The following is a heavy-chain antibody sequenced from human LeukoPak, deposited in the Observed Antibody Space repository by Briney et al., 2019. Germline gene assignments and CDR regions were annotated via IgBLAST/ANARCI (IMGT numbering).Heavy chain of an antibody. CDR1: GFTFSSYS. J-gene: IGHJ4*02. D-gene: IGHD3-10*01. CDR2: ISSSSSYI. V-gene: IGHV3-21*01. Sequence: GGSLRLSCAASGFTFSSYSMNWVRQAPGKGLEWVSSISSSSSYIYYADSVKGRFTISRDNAKNSLYLQMNSLRAEDTAVYYCATVHWGSGSYRDYWGQGTLVTVSS. CDR3: ATVHWGSGSYRDY.